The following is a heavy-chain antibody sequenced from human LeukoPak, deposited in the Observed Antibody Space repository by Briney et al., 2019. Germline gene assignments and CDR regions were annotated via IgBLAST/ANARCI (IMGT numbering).Heavy chain of an antibody. D-gene: IGHD4-17*01. J-gene: IGHJ4*02. V-gene: IGHV3-53*01. CDR3: ARVGAYTDYAPDY. CDR2: IYSDGRT. Sequence: GGSLRLSCAASGFTASTNYMTWVRQAPGKGLEWVSIIYSDGRTHYADSVKGRFTISRDSSKNTLYLQMSSLRAEDTAVYYCARVGAYTDYAPDYGGQGTLVTVSS. CDR1: GFTASTNY.